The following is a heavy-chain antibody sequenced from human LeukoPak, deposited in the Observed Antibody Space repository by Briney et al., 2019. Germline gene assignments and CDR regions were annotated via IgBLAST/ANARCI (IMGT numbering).Heavy chain of an antibody. D-gene: IGHD3-22*01. CDR2: TYYGGST. V-gene: IGHV4-39*01. CDR1: GGAITGSSYY. J-gene: IGHJ4*02. CDR3: ARQYYDRTGYYYFDY. Sequence: SETLSLTCSVSGGAITGSSYYWGWIRQPPGKGLEWIGSTYYGGSTYYNPSLKSRVTISADTSKNQFSLKLISVTAADRAVYYCARQYYDRTGYYYFDYWDQGTLVSASS.